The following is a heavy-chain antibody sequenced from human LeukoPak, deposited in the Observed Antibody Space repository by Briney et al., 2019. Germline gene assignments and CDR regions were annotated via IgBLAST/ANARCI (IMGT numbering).Heavy chain of an antibody. J-gene: IGHJ4*02. Sequence: PSETLSLTCTVSGGSISSSSYYWGWIRQPPGKGLEWIGSIYYSGSTYYNPSLKSRVTISVDTSKNQFSLKLSSVTAADTAVYYCARRGAALILDYWGQGTLVTVSS. CDR1: GGSISSSSYY. V-gene: IGHV4-39*01. D-gene: IGHD6-6*01. CDR3: ARRGAALILDY. CDR2: IYYSGST.